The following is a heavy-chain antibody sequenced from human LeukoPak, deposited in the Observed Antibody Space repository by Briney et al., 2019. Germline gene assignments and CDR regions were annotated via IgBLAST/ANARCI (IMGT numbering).Heavy chain of an antibody. J-gene: IGHJ4*02. D-gene: IGHD5-18*01. CDR1: GFTFSSYA. Sequence: PGGSLRLSCAASGFTFSSYAMHWVRQAPGKGLEWVAVISYDGSNKYYADSVKGRFTISRNNSKNTLYLQMSSLRAEDTAVYYCARSHSDGRLDYWGQGTLVTVSS. CDR2: ISYDGSNK. V-gene: IGHV3-30-3*01. CDR3: ARSHSDGRLDY.